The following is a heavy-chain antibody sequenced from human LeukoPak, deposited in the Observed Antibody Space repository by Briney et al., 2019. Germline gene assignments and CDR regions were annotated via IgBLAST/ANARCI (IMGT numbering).Heavy chain of an antibody. CDR3: ARGPRWLQDYFNF. CDR2: IYYSGST. J-gene: IGHJ4*02. D-gene: IGHD5-24*01. V-gene: IGHV4-39*07. Sequence: SETLSLTCTVSGGSISSSSYYWDWIRQPPGKGLEWVGSIYYSGSTYYNPSLKSRVTISVDTSENQFSLKLNSVTAADTAVYYCARGPRWLQDYFNFWGQGTLVTVSS. CDR1: GGSISSSSYY.